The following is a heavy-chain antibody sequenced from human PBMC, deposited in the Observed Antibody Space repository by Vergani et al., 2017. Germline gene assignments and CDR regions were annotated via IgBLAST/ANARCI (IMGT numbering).Heavy chain of an antibody. CDR3: AKHFRGWGIDY. J-gene: IGHJ4*02. CDR1: GFTLSNYD. V-gene: IGHV3-30*02. CDR2: IQFDGSNQ. Sequence: QVQLVESGGGVVQRGGSLRLSCATSGFTLSNYDMQWIRQGPGKGLEFVAFIQFDGSNQYDADTVKGRFTLSRDFSKNTLYLQMNSLRTDDTATYYCAKHFRGWGIDYWGQGTQVTVSS. D-gene: IGHD3-16*01.